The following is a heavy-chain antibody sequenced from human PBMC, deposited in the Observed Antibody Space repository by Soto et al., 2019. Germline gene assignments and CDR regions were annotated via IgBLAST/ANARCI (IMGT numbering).Heavy chain of an antibody. CDR3: ARLRIRGPYDFWSGYYGGYWYYGMDV. D-gene: IGHD3-3*01. V-gene: IGHV4-31*03. J-gene: IGHJ6*02. CDR1: GCSISSGGYY. CDR2: IYYSGST. Sequence: TLSLTCTVSGCSISSGGYYWSWIRQHPGKGLEWIGCIYYSGSTYYNPSLKSRVTISVDTSKNRFSLKLSSVTAADTAVYYCARLRIRGPYDFWSGYYGGYWYYGMDVWGQGTTVTVSS.